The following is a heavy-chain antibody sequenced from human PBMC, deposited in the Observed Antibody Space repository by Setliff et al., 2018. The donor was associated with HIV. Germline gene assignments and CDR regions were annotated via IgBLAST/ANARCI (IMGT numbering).Heavy chain of an antibody. Sequence: PSETLSLTCTVSGGSINSGSHYWSWIRQPAGKGLEWIGRFYSSRSNSYNPSLKSRVTISVDTSKNQFSLKLSSVTPADTAVYYCARDHIVAVDYFDYWGQGTLVTVSS. CDR3: ARDHIVAVDYFDY. CDR2: FYSSRSN. J-gene: IGHJ4*02. V-gene: IGHV4-61*02. D-gene: IGHD5-12*01. CDR1: GGSINSGSHY.